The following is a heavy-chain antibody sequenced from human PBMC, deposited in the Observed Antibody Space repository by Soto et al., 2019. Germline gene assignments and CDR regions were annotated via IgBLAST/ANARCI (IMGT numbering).Heavy chain of an antibody. CDR1: GYSFTSYW. V-gene: IGHV5-51*01. CDR3: ASLGGAYDILTGKAYGAFDI. CDR2: IYPGDSDT. Sequence: PGESLKISCKGSGYSFTSYWIGWVRQMPGKGLEWMGIIYPGDSDTRYSPSFQGQVTISADKSISTAYLQWSSLKASDTAMYYCASLGGAYDILTGKAYGAFDIWGQGTMVTVSS. J-gene: IGHJ3*02. D-gene: IGHD3-9*01.